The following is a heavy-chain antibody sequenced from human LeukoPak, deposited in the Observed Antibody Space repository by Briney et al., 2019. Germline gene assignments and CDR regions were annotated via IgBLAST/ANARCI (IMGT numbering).Heavy chain of an antibody. V-gene: IGHV3-15*01. Sequence: GGSLRLSCAASGLTFTNAWMAWVRQPPGKGLEWVGRIKSETEGGTTDYAAPVKGRFTISRDDSKNTLYLQMNSLNTEDTAVYYCTTDNLSQASAWGQGTLVTVSS. J-gene: IGHJ5*02. CDR1: GLTFTNAW. CDR2: IKSETEGGTT. D-gene: IGHD1-20*01. CDR3: TTDNLSQASA.